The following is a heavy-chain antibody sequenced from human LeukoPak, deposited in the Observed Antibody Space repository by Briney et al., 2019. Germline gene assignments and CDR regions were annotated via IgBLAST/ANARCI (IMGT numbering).Heavy chain of an antibody. J-gene: IGHJ4*02. V-gene: IGHV4-30-2*01. CDR2: IYHSGST. CDR3: ARVYVDTAMVFDY. Sequence: SETLSLTCAVSGGSISSGGYSWSWIRQPPGKGLEWIGYIYHSGSTYYNPSLKSRVTISVDTSKNQFSLKLSSVTAADTAVYYCARVYVDTAMVFDYWGQGTLVTVSS. CDR1: GGSISSGGYS. D-gene: IGHD5-18*01.